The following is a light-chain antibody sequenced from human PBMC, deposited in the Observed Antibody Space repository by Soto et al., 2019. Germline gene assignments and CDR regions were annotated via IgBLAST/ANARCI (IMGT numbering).Light chain of an antibody. Sequence: DIEMTQSPSTLSATVGDTVTITCRASQNIGTWLAWYQQKPEQAPKLLIYRATTRPSGVPSRFSGSGSGTAFSLTISSLQPEDFAVYYCQQYDYYQCTFGQGTNLEIK. J-gene: IGKJ2*02. V-gene: IGKV1-5*03. CDR3: QQYDYYQCT. CDR2: RAT. CDR1: QNIGTW.